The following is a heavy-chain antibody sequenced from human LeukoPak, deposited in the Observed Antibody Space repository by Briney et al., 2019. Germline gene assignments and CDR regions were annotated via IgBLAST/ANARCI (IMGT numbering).Heavy chain of an antibody. D-gene: IGHD3-16*01. CDR1: GGSISSYY. Sequence: SETLSLTCTVSGGSISSYYWGGIRQPPGKGLEWIGSIYYSGSIYYSGSTYQNPSLKSRVTISVDTSKNQFSLKLSSVSAADTAVYYCAKSEGGWFDPWGQGTLVTVFS. CDR2: IYYSGSIYYSGST. CDR3: AKSEGGWFDP. V-gene: IGHV4-39*01. J-gene: IGHJ5*02.